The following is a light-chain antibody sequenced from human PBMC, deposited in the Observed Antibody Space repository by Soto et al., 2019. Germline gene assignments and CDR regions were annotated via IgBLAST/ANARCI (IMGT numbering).Light chain of an antibody. CDR1: QSISSY. V-gene: IGKV1-39*01. CDR2: DAS. Sequence: DIQMTQSPSSLFASVGDRVTISCRASQSISSYLNWYQQKPGRAPKLLIYDASSLHSGVPSRFSGSGYGTDFTLTITSLQPDDFATYYCQQSDVSPRTFGQGTKVEV. J-gene: IGKJ1*01. CDR3: QQSDVSPRT.